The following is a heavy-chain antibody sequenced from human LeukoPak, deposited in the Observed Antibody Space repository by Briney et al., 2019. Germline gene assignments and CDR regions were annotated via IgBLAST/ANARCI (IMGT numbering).Heavy chain of an antibody. CDR2: ISAYNGNA. J-gene: IGHJ3*02. CDR3: ARSGGIAARDGAFDI. CDR1: GYTFTSYG. V-gene: IGHV1-18*01. Sequence: ASVTVSCKASGYTFTSYGISWVRQAPGQGLKWMGWISAYNGNANYAQKLQGRVTMTTDTSTSTAYMELRSLRSDDTAVYYCARSGGIAARDGAFDIWGQGTMVTVSS. D-gene: IGHD6-6*01.